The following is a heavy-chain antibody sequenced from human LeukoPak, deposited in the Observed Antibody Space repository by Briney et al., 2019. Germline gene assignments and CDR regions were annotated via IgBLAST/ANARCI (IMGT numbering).Heavy chain of an antibody. CDR1: GGSISGSNW. Sequence: SETLSLTCVVFGGSISGSNWWNWVRQPPGKGLEWIGEIYHNGTTHYNPSLKSRVTISMDESKNQFSLKLNSVTAADTAVYYCARVMATTYNWFDPWGQGTLVTVSS. D-gene: IGHD5-24*01. V-gene: IGHV4-4*02. J-gene: IGHJ5*02. CDR2: IYHNGTT. CDR3: ARVMATTYNWFDP.